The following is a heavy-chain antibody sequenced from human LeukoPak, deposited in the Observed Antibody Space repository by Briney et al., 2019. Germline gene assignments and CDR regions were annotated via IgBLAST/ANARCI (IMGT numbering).Heavy chain of an antibody. D-gene: IGHD3-16*01. CDR2: IIPILGIA. J-gene: IGHJ4*02. V-gene: IGHV1-69*04. Sequence: SVKVSCKASGGTFSNYAISWVRQAPGQGLEWMGRIIPILGIANYAQKFQGRVTITADKSTSTAYMELSSLRSEDTAVYYCARDARGVDYWGQGTLVTVSS. CDR1: GGTFSNYA. CDR3: ARDARGVDY.